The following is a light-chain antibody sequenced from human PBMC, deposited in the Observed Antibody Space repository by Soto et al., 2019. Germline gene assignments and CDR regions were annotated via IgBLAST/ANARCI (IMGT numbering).Light chain of an antibody. J-gene: IGLJ1*01. CDR1: SSNGGGHNY. Sequence: QSALTQPRSVSGSPGQSVTISCTGTSSNGGGHNYVSWYQQHPGKAPKLIISDVANRPSGVPDRFSGSKSGNTASLTISGLQPDDEADYYCCSYTGTDIHYVFGSGTKVTVL. CDR2: DVA. V-gene: IGLV2-11*01. CDR3: CSYTGTDIHYV.